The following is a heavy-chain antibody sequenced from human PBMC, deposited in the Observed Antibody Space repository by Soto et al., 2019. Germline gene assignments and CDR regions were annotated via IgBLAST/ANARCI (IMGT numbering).Heavy chain of an antibody. CDR3: ARDRIVSAFDY. CDR1: GFTFSSYG. Sequence: QVQLVESGGGVVQPGRSLRLSCAASGFTFSSYGIHWVRQAPGKGLERVAVVRYDGTTKHYADSGKGRITISRDTSKNMVYLQMNSLIAEDTAVYYCARDRIVSAFDYWGQGTLVTVSS. V-gene: IGHV3-33*01. CDR2: VRYDGTTK. J-gene: IGHJ4*02. D-gene: IGHD3-16*02.